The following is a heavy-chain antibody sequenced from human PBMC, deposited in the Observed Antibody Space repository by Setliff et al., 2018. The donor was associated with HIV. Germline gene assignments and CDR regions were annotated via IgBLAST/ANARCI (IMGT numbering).Heavy chain of an antibody. J-gene: IGHJ4*02. CDR1: GGSFSGYY. D-gene: IGHD6-13*01. V-gene: IGHV4-34*01. Sequence: PSETLSLTCAVYGGSFSGYYWSWIRQPPGKGLEWIGEINHSGSTNYNSSLKSRVTISVDTSKNKFSLKLSSVTAADTAVYYCARAARYSSSWYKRGYYFDYWGQGTLVTVSS. CDR3: ARAARYSSSWYKRGYYFDY. CDR2: INHSGST.